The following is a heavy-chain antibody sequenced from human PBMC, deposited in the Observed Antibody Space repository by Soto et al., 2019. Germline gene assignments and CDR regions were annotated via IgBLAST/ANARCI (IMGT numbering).Heavy chain of an antibody. CDR2: IYSVGNT. Sequence: PGGSLRLSCVASGITVSNSYMSWVRQAPGKGLERVSIIYSVGNTYYADSVKGRFTISRDNAKNSLYLQMNSLRAEDTAVYYCARGIVDTAMVTEGYSSGWSTTSIWGQGTMVTVSS. CDR1: GITVSNSY. V-gene: IGHV3-66*01. CDR3: ARGIVDTAMVTEGYSSGWSTTSI. J-gene: IGHJ3*02. D-gene: IGHD5-18*01.